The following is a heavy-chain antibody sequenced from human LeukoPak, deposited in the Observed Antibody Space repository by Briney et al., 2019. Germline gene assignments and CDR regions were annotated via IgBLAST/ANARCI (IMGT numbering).Heavy chain of an antibody. CDR3: ARHGRDRASRNQGDAFDI. V-gene: IGHV4-4*09. D-gene: IGHD5-24*01. CDR1: GASIDSYY. CDR2: TYTGGRT. Sequence: SETLSLTCTVSGASIDSYYWSWNRQSPGKGLEWVGYTYTGGRTDYNPSLKSRVTISVDTSKNQFSLKVDSVTAADTAVYFCARHGRDRASRNQGDAFDIWGQGTRVIVSS. J-gene: IGHJ3*02.